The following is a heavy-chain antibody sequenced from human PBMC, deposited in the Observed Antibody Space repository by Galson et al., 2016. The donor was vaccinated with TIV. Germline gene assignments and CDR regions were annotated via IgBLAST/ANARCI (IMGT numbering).Heavy chain of an antibody. CDR2: IRYDGSNK. V-gene: IGHV3-30*02. Sequence: SLRLSCATSGFTFSNFGMHWVRQAPGKGLEWVAFIRYDGSNKYFADSVKGRFTISRDNSKNTLYLQMNSLRAEDTAVFYCAKDGDDNAFVHLFYYYMDVWGKGTTVTVPS. CDR3: AKDGDDNAFVHLFYYYMDV. D-gene: IGHD7-27*01. CDR1: GFTFSNFG. J-gene: IGHJ6*03.